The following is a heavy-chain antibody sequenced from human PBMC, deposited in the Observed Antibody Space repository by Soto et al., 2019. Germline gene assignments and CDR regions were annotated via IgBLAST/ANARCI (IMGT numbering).Heavy chain of an antibody. CDR2: ILSSGGSI. CDR3: VRDSGAQLVRRGFYYYCMDV. Sequence: EVQLVESGGGLVKPGGSLRLSCAASGVTFSSFSFNWVRQAPGKGLEWVSFILSSGGSIYYADSVKGRFPISRDNAKNYLYLQMISLQVEDTAVYYCVRDSGAQLVRRGFYYYCMDVWGKGTPVTVSS. J-gene: IGHJ6*03. CDR1: GVTFSSFS. D-gene: IGHD6-6*01. V-gene: IGHV3-21*01.